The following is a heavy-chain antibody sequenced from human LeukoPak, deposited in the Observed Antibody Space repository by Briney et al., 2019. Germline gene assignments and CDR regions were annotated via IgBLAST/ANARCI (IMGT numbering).Heavy chain of an antibody. D-gene: IGHD2-2*01. CDR3: ARAMGKTSIVVVPAAPFDY. J-gene: IGHJ4*02. V-gene: IGHV1-2*02. Sequence: ASVKVSCKASGYIFTGYYMHWVRQAPGQGLEWMGWINPNSGDTNYAQKFQGRVTMTRDTSISTAYMELSRLRSDDTAVYYCARAMGKTSIVVVPAAPFDYWGQGTLVTVSS. CDR2: INPNSGDT. CDR1: GYIFTGYY.